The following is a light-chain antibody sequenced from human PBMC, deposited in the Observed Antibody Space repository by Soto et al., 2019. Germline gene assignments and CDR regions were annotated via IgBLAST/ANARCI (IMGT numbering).Light chain of an antibody. CDR2: EVT. CDR3: CSYAGSGSVV. V-gene: IGLV2-23*02. Sequence: QSVLTQPVSVSGSPGQSITISCTGTSSDIGTFNLVSWYQQLPGQVPKLIIFEVTKRPSGLSDRFSGSKSGNTASLTISGLHTEDEADYWCCSYAGSGSVVFGGGTKLTVL. CDR1: SSDIGTFNL. J-gene: IGLJ1*01.